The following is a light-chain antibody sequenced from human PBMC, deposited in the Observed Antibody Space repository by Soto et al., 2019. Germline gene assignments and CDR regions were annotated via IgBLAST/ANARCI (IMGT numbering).Light chain of an antibody. J-gene: IGLJ3*02. Sequence: QSALTQPASVSGSPGQSVTISCSGSSSDVGAYNYVSWYQRYPGKAPKLMIYDVTNRPSGVSNRFSGSKSGNTASLTISGLQAEDEADYFCSSYTSSSTVVFGGGTQLTVL. CDR1: SSDVGAYNY. CDR2: DVT. V-gene: IGLV2-14*01. CDR3: SSYTSSSTVV.